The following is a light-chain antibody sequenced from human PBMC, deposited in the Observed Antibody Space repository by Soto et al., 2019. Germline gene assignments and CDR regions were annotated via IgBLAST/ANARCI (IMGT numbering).Light chain of an antibody. CDR3: CSYAGRTTTYV. J-gene: IGLJ1*01. CDR1: SRDFGSYDL. CDR2: DVN. Sequence: QSALTQPASVSGSPGQSITISCAGTSRDFGSYDLVSWYQQHPGKVPKLIISDVNKRPSGVSDRFSGSKSGNTASLTISGLQAEDEAEYYCCSYAGRTTTYVLGTGTKVTVL. V-gene: IGLV2-23*02.